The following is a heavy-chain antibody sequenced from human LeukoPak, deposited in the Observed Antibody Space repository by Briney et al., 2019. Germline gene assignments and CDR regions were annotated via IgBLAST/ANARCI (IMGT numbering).Heavy chain of an antibody. CDR1: GFTFSSYS. CDR2: IGSSSSYI. V-gene: IGHV3-21*01. Sequence: PGGSLRLSCAASGFTFSSYSMNWVRQAPGKGLEWVSSIGSSSSYIYYADSVKGRFTISRDNAKNSLHLQMSSLRAEDTAVYYCAASTKHPAMVDYWGQGTLVTVSS. D-gene: IGHD5-18*01. J-gene: IGHJ4*02. CDR3: AASTKHPAMVDY.